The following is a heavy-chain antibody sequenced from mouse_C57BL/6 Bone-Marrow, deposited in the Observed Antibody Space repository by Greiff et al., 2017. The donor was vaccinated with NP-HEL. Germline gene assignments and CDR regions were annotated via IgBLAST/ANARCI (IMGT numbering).Heavy chain of an antibody. CDR3: ARERLYYFDY. D-gene: IGHD3-2*02. CDR1: GYTFTSYW. CDR2: IDPSDSYT. J-gene: IGHJ2*01. Sequence: QVQLQQPGAELVMPGASVKLSCKASGYTFTSYWLHWVKQRPGQGLEWIGEIDPSDSYTHYNQKFKGKSTLTVDKSSSTAYMQLSSLTSEDSSVYYCARERLYYFDYWGQGTTLTVSS. V-gene: IGHV1-69*01.